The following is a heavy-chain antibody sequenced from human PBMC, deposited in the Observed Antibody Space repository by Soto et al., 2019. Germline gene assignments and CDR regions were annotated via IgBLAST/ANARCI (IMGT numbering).Heavy chain of an antibody. CDR2: ISYDGSNK. CDR1: GFTFSSYA. V-gene: IGHV3-30-3*01. Sequence: QVQLVESGGGVVQPGRSLRLSCAASGFTFSSYAMHWVRQAPGKGLEWVAVISYDGSNKYYADSVKGRFTISRDNSKNTLYLQMNSLRAEDTAVYYCSINVAAPPFHWGQGTLVTVSS. D-gene: IGHD2-15*01. CDR3: SINVAAPPFH. J-gene: IGHJ4*02.